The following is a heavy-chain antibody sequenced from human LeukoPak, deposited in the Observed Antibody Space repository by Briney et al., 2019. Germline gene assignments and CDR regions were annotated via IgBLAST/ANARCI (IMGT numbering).Heavy chain of an antibody. CDR1: GGSISSGGYS. CDR3: ARRSTRGGGFDP. D-gene: IGHD2-2*01. Sequence: SSETLSLTCAVSGGSISSGGYSWSWIRQPAGKGLEWIGRIYTSGSTNYNPSLKSRVTMSVDTSKNQFSLKLSSVTAADTAVYYCARRSTRGGGFDPWGQGTLVTVSS. J-gene: IGHJ5*02. V-gene: IGHV4-61*02. CDR2: IYTSGST.